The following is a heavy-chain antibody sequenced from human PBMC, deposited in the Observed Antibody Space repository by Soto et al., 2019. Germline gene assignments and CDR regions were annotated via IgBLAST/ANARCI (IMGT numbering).Heavy chain of an antibody. D-gene: IGHD2-2*01. J-gene: IGHJ6*02. Sequence: QVQLVQSGAEVKKPGSSVKVSCKASGGTFSSYAISWVRQAPGQGLEWMGGIIPISETTNYAQKFQGRVTITADESKSTAYMELSSMSSEDTAVYSCARSQGSSTSLEIYYYYYYGMDVWGQGTTVTVSS. V-gene: IGHV1-69*01. CDR2: IIPISETT. CDR1: GGTFSSYA. CDR3: ARSQGSSTSLEIYYYYYYGMDV.